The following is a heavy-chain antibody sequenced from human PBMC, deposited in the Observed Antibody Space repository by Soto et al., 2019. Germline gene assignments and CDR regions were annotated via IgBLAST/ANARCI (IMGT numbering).Heavy chain of an antibody. Sequence: GGSLRLSCAASGFTFTRYSMNRVRQAPGKGLEWVSSISSTTNYIYYGDSMKGRFTISRDNAKNSLYLEMNSLRAEDTAVYYCARESEDLTSNFDYWGQGTLVTVSS. CDR3: ARESEDLTSNFDY. J-gene: IGHJ4*02. V-gene: IGHV3-21*06. CDR1: GFTFTRYS. CDR2: ISSTTNYI.